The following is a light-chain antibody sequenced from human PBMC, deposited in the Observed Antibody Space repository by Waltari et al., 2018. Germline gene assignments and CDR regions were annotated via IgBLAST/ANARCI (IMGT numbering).Light chain of an antibody. V-gene: IGLV1-40*01. J-gene: IGLJ2*01. CDR1: SSNIGAGYA. CDR3: QSFDASLSGVV. Sequence: QSVLTQPPSVSGAPGQGVTISCTGSSSNIGAGYAVHWYQQLPGTAPKLLIYDNTNRPSGVPDRISGYKAGTSASLAITGLQAEDEADYFCQSFDASLSGVVFGGGTKLTVV. CDR2: DNT.